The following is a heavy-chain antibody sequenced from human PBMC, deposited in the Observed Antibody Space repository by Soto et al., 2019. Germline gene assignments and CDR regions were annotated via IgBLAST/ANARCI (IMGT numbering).Heavy chain of an antibody. Sequence: ASETLSLTCTVSGGSISSYYWSWIRQPPGKGLEWIGYIYYSGSTNYNPSLKSRVTISVDTSKNQFSLKLSSVTAADTAVYYCARHGFTMVRGVKPIDYWGQGTLVTVSS. D-gene: IGHD3-10*01. CDR3: ARHGFTMVRGVKPIDY. CDR1: GGSISSYY. V-gene: IGHV4-59*08. CDR2: IYYSGST. J-gene: IGHJ4*02.